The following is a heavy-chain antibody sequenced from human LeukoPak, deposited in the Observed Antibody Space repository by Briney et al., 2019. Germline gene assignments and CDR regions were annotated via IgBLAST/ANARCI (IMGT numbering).Heavy chain of an antibody. Sequence: ASVKVSCKASGYTFTSYYMHWVRQAPGQGLEWMGIINPSGGSTSYAQKFQGRVTMTRDTSTSTVYMELSSLRSDDTAVYYCARGLHDYGDHYYYYYGMDVWGQGTTVTVSS. D-gene: IGHD4-17*01. V-gene: IGHV1-46*01. CDR1: GYTFTSYY. CDR3: ARGLHDYGDHYYYYYGMDV. CDR2: INPSGGST. J-gene: IGHJ6*02.